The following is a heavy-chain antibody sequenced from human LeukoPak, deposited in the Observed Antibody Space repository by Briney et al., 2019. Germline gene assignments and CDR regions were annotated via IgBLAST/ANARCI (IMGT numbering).Heavy chain of an antibody. D-gene: IGHD6-19*01. CDR1: GYSFSSYW. Sequence: GESLQISCKGSGYSFSSYWIGWVRQMPGKGLEWMGIIYPGDSDTRYSPSFQGQVTISADKSISTAYLQWSSLKASDTAMYYCARHLYGYSSGWYSPYDYWGQGTLVTVSS. CDR2: IYPGDSDT. V-gene: IGHV5-51*01. CDR3: ARHLYGYSSGWYSPYDY. J-gene: IGHJ4*02.